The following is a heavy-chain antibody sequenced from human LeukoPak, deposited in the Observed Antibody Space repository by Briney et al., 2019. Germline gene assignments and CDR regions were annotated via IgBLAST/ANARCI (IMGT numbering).Heavy chain of an antibody. V-gene: IGHV1-18*04. CDR3: ARVAGLRYFDWVDD. J-gene: IGHJ4*02. CDR2: ISTYNGNT. D-gene: IGHD3-9*01. CDR1: GYSFTSYG. Sequence: ASVKVSCKASGYSFTSYGFSWVRQAPGHGLEWMGWISTYNGNTNYAQKLQGRVTMTTDTSTSTAYMELRSLRSDDTAVYYCARVAGLRYFDWVDDWGQGTPVTVSS.